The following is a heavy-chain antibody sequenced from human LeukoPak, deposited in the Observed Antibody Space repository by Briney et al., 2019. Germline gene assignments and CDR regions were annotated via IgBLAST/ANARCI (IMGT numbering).Heavy chain of an antibody. CDR1: GFTFSSYG. D-gene: IGHD5-18*01. CDR2: IRYDGSNK. J-gene: IGHJ4*02. CDR3: AKDSSWIQLWFDY. Sequence: GGSLRLSCAASGFTFSSYGMHWVRQAPGKGLEWVAFIRYDGSNKYYADSVKGRFTISRDNSKNTLYLQMNSLRAEDTAVYYCAKDSSWIQLWFDYWGQGTLVTVSS. V-gene: IGHV3-30*02.